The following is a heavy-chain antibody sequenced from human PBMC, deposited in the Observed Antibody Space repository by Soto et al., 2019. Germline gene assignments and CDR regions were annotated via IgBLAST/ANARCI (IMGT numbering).Heavy chain of an antibody. V-gene: IGHV4-59*01. Sequence: SETLSLTCTVSGGSISSYYWSWIRQPPGKGLEWIGYIYYSGSTNYNPSLKSRVTISVDTSKNQFSLKLSSVTAADTAVYYCARSMAARYYGMDVWGQGTTVTVSS. J-gene: IGHJ6*02. D-gene: IGHD6-6*01. CDR2: IYYSGST. CDR3: ARSMAARYYGMDV. CDR1: GGSISSYY.